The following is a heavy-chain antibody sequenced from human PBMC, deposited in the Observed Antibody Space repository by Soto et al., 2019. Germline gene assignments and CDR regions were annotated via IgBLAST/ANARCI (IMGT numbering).Heavy chain of an antibody. CDR2: ISAYNGNT. Sequence: GASVKVSCKASGYTFTSYGISWVRQAPGRGLEWMGWISAYNGNTNYAQKLQGRVTMTTDTSTSTAYMELRSLRSDDTAVYYCARDLREYDFWSGSPPTKYGMDVWGQGTTVTV. V-gene: IGHV1-18*04. D-gene: IGHD3-3*01. J-gene: IGHJ6*02. CDR1: GYTFTSYG. CDR3: ARDLREYDFWSGSPPTKYGMDV.